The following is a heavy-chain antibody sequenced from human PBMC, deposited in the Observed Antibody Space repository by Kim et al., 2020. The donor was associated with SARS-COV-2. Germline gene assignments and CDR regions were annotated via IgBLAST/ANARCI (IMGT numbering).Heavy chain of an antibody. CDR2: IYYSGST. J-gene: IGHJ3*02. V-gene: IGHV4-59*01. Sequence: SETLSLTCTVSGGSISSYYWSWIRQPPGKGLEWIGYIYYSGSTNYNPSLKSRVTISVDTSNNQFSLKLSSVTAADTAVYYCARRSLGYYDSSGPQAALDIWGQGTMVTVSS. CDR3: ARRSLGYYDSSGPQAALDI. CDR1: GGSISSYY. D-gene: IGHD3-22*01.